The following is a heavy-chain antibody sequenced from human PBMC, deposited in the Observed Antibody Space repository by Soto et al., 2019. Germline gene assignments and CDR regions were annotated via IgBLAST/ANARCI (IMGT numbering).Heavy chain of an antibody. CDR1: GFTFSSYS. V-gene: IGHV3-48*02. J-gene: IGHJ6*02. CDR2: ISSSSSTI. D-gene: IGHD1-26*01. Sequence: PGGSLRLSCAASGFTFSSYSMNWVRQAPGKGLEWVSYISSSSSTIYYADSVKGRFTISRDNAKNPLYLQMNSLRDEDTAVYYCAVGRGHYYYGMDVWGQGTTVTVYS. CDR3: AVGRGHYYYGMDV.